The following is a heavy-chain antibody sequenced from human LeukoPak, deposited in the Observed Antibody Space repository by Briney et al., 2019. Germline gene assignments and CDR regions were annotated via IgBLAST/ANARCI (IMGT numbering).Heavy chain of an antibody. CDR3: ARADWGSIDY. CDR1: GFTFSNYW. J-gene: IGHJ4*02. V-gene: IGHV3-7*03. D-gene: IGHD7-27*01. Sequence: EGSLRLSCVGSGFTFSNYWMSWVRQAPGKGLECVANIAQAGSEKYYVDSVKGRFTISRDNAKNSLYLQMNSLRVEDTAVYYCARADWGSIDYWGQGTRVTVSS. CDR2: IAQAGSEK.